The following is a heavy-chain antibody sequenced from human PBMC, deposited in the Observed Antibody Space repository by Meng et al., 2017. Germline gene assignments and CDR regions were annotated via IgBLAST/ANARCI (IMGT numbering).Heavy chain of an antibody. CDR2: INHSGST. J-gene: IGHJ4*02. D-gene: IGHD3-3*01. Sequence: LRLSWAVHGGSFSGYYWSWIRQPPGKGLEWIGEINHSGSTNYNPSLKSRVTISVDTSKNQFSLKLSSVTAADTAVYYCARRAYYDFWSGSITGYFDYWGQGTLVTVSS. CDR3: ARRAYYDFWSGSITGYFDY. V-gene: IGHV4-34*01. CDR1: GGSFSGYY.